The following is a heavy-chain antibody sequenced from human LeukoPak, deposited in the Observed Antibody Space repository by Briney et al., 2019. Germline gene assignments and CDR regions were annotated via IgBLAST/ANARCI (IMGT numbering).Heavy chain of an antibody. CDR1: GDSFSSHY. CDR2: ISYIGTT. J-gene: IGHJ3*02. Sequence: PSETLSLTCAVSGDSFSSHYWTWIRQPRGRGLEWIGYISYIGTTNYNPSLKSRVTISIDTSKNQFSLKLSSVTTADTAVYYCARDLVTVTKGFDIWGLGTMVSVSS. D-gene: IGHD4-17*01. V-gene: IGHV4-59*11. CDR3: ARDLVTVTKGFDI.